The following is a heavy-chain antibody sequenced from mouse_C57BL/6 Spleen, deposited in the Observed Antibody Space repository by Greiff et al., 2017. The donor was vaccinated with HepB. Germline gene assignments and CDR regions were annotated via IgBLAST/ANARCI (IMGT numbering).Heavy chain of an antibody. Sequence: QVQLQQPGAELVRPGTSVKLSCKASGYTFTSYWMHWVKQRPGQGLEWIGVIDPSDSYTNYNQKVKGKATLTVDTSSSTAYMQLSRLTSEDSAVYYCAKDYYGSSYAMDYWGQGTAVTVSS. CDR1: GYTFTSYW. D-gene: IGHD1-1*01. CDR2: IDPSDSYT. CDR3: AKDYYGSSYAMDY. J-gene: IGHJ4*01. V-gene: IGHV1-59*01.